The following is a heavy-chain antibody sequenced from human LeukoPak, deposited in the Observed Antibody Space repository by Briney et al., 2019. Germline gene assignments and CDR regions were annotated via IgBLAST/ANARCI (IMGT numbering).Heavy chain of an antibody. J-gene: IGHJ6*03. CDR1: GFTFSSYS. CDR2: ISSSSSTI. V-gene: IGHV3-48*01. CDR3: ARDPNSIYGMDFYYYMDV. D-gene: IGHD4-11*01. Sequence: GGSLRLSCAASGFTFSSYSMNWVRQAPGKGLEWVSYISSSSSTIYYADSVKGRFTISRDNAKNSLYLQMNSLRAEDTAVYYCARDPNSIYGMDFYYYMDVWCKGTTVTVSS.